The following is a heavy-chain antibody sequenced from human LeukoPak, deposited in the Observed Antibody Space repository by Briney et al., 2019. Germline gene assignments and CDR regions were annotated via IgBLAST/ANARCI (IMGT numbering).Heavy chain of an antibody. CDR2: FPYSGST. J-gene: IGHJ4*02. D-gene: IGHD6-19*01. Sequence: KTSETLSLTCTVSGGSIRAYYWSWIRQPPGKGMEWIGYFPYSGSTNYNPSLKSRVTISIDTSKSQFSLNLSSVTAADTAVYYCARHLRAVAGGRYFDYWGQGTQVTVSS. CDR1: GGSIRAYY. V-gene: IGHV4-59*01. CDR3: ARHLRAVAGGRYFDY.